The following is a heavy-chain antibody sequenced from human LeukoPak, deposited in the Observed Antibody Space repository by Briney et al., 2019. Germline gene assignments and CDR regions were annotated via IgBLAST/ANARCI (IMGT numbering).Heavy chain of an antibody. J-gene: IGHJ4*02. Sequence: PGGSLRLSCAASGFTFDDYTMHWVRQAPGKGLEWVSLISWDGGSTYYADSVKGRFTISRDNSKNTLYLQMNSLRTEDTAVYYCAKDASSSLEYWGQGTLVTVSS. CDR3: AKDASSSLEY. D-gene: IGHD6-13*01. CDR1: GFTFDDYT. CDR2: ISWDGGST. V-gene: IGHV3-43*01.